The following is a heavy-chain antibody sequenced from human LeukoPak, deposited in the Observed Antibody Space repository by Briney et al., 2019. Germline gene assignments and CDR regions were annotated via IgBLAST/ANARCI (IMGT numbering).Heavy chain of an antibody. Sequence: SGTLSLTCSVSGASIRSHYWSWMRQPPGKGLEWIGYIYRTGTTSYKPSLKSRVTISLDTSKNHFSLNLSSVTAADTAFYYCARHGSFYDSDGYYHDPFDLWGPGTLVTVSS. D-gene: IGHD3-22*01. CDR1: GASIRSHY. V-gene: IGHV4-59*08. CDR2: IYRTGTT. J-gene: IGHJ3*01. CDR3: ARHGSFYDSDGYYHDPFDL.